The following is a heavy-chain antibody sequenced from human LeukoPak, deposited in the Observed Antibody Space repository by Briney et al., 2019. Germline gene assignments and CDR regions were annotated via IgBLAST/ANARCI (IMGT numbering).Heavy chain of an antibody. CDR2: ISWNGGIK. Sequence: SLRLSCAASGFTFDEYAMHWVRQAPGKGLEWVSGISWNGGIKAYADSVKGRFTISRDNANSSLYLQMNSLRTEDMALYYCAKDHANTPVVTNWGQGILVSVSS. D-gene: IGHD2-21*02. CDR3: AKDHANTPVVTN. V-gene: IGHV3-9*03. J-gene: IGHJ4*02. CDR1: GFTFDEYA.